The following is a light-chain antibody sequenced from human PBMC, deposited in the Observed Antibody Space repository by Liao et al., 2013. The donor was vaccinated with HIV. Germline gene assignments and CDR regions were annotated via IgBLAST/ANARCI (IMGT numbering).Light chain of an antibody. Sequence: SYAVTQPPSVSVSPGQTASITCSGDRLGDKYACWYQQKPGQSPVLVIYQDTKRPSGIPERFSGSNSGNTATLTINRVEAGDEADYYCQVWDSTSDHWVFGGGTMLTVL. CDR2: QDT. CDR3: QVWDSTSDHWV. CDR1: RLGDKY. J-gene: IGLJ3*02. V-gene: IGLV3-1*01.